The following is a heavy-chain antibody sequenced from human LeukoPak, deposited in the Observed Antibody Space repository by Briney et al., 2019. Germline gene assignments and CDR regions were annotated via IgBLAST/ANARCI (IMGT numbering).Heavy chain of an antibody. CDR1: GGSFSGYY. D-gene: IGHD3-10*01. Sequence: SETLSLTCAVYGGSFSGYYWSWIRQPPGQGLEWVGEINHSGSINYNPSLKSRVTISIDMSKNQFSLRLRSVTAADTAVYYCARGQVGSYVYYYYYGMDVWGQGTTVTV. CDR3: ARGQVGSYVYYYYYGMDV. J-gene: IGHJ6*02. CDR2: INHSGSI. V-gene: IGHV4-34*01.